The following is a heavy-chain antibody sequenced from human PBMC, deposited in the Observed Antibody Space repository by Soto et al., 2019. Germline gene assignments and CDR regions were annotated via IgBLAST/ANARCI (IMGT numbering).Heavy chain of an antibody. D-gene: IGHD2-8*01. J-gene: IGHJ6*02. Sequence: ASVKVSCKASGYSFTDYHIHWVRQAPGQGLEWLGRINPKSGGTSTAQKFQGWVTMTTDTSISTASMELTRLTSDDTAIYYCARGVSTDCSNGVTCFFYNRDGDVWGQGTTVT. CDR1: GYSFTDYH. V-gene: IGHV1-2*04. CDR3: ARGVSTDCSNGVTCFFYNRDGDV. CDR2: INPKSGGT.